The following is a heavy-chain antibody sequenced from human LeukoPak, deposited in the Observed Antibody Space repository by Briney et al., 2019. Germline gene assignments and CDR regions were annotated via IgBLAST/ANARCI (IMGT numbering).Heavy chain of an antibody. CDR2: ISSSSSYI. CDR1: GFTFSNYR. V-gene: IGHV3-21*04. CDR3: AKDSKYSSSWYWGFDP. Sequence: KSGGSLRLSCAASGFTFSNYRLNWVRQAPGKGLEWVSFISSSSSYIYYADSVKGRFTISRDNSKNTLYLQMNSLRADDTAVYYCAKDSKYSSSWYWGFDPWGQGTLVTVSS. J-gene: IGHJ5*02. D-gene: IGHD6-13*01.